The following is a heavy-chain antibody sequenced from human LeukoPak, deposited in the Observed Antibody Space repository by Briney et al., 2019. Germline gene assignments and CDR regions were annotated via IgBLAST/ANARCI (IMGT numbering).Heavy chain of an antibody. V-gene: IGHV4-34*01. CDR2: INHSGST. Sequence: PSETLSLTCAVYGGSFSGYYWSWIRQPPGKGLEWIGEINHSGSTNYNPSLKSRVTISVDTSKNQFSLKLSSVTAADTAVYYCARRRRWNYRLYAFDIWGQGTMVTVSS. CDR1: GGSFSGYY. J-gene: IGHJ3*02. D-gene: IGHD1-7*01. CDR3: ARRRRWNYRLYAFDI.